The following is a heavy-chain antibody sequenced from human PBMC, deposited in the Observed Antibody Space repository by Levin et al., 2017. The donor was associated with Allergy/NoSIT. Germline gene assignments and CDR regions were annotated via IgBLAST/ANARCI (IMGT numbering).Heavy chain of an antibody. V-gene: IGHV3-48*02. CDR2: ISSSSSTI. Sequence: PGGSLRLSCAASGFTFSSYSMNWVRQAPGKGLEWVSYISSSSSTIYYADSVKGRFTISRDNAKNSLYLQMNSLRDEDTAVYYCARDPGGYSYGYSFDPWGQGTLVTVSS. D-gene: IGHD5-18*01. J-gene: IGHJ5*02. CDR1: GFTFSSYS. CDR3: ARDPGGYSYGYSFDP.